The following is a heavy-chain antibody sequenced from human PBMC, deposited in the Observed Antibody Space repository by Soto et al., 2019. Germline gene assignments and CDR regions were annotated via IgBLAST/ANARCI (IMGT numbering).Heavy chain of an antibody. CDR1: GYTFSNYG. D-gene: IGHD6-6*01. CDR3: AREGQLGY. J-gene: IGHJ4*02. Sequence: VSVKLSCKASGYTFSNYGFSWVRQAPGQGLEWMGWISGYNGNTNYAERLQGRVTMTTDTSTSTAYMELRSLRYEDTAVYYCAREGQLGYWGQGTPVTVS. V-gene: IGHV1-18*01. CDR2: ISGYNGNT.